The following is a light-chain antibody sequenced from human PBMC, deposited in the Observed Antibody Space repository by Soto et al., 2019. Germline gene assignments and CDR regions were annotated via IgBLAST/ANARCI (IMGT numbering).Light chain of an antibody. Sequence: DIQMTQSPSTLSASVGDRVTITCRASQSISSWLAWYQQKPGKAPKLLIYDTSSLETGVPSRFSGSGSGTEFTLTISSLQPDDFASYYCQQYYSYSGRFGQGTKVEIK. J-gene: IGKJ1*01. V-gene: IGKV1-5*01. CDR3: QQYYSYSGR. CDR2: DTS. CDR1: QSISSW.